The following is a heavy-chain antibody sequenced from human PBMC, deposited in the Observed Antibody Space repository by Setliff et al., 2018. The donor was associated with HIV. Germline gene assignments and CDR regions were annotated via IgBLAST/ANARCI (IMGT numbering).Heavy chain of an antibody. D-gene: IGHD5-12*01. CDR3: ASRDGYNYYSDY. CDR1: GGTFSSYA. V-gene: IGHV1-69*13. Sequence: SVKVSCKASGGTFSSYAISWVRQAPGQGLEWMGGIIPIFGTANYAQKFQGRVTITADESTSTAYMELSSLRSEDTAVYYCASRDGYNYYSDYWGQGTLVTVSS. CDR2: IIPIFGTA. J-gene: IGHJ4*02.